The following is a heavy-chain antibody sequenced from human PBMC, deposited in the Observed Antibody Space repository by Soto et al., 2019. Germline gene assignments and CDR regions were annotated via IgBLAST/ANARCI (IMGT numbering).Heavy chain of an antibody. CDR2: ISGSGGST. D-gene: IGHD3-3*01. CDR3: AKDGQYYDFWSGYRNYYYYGMDV. V-gene: IGHV3-23*01. Sequence: GGSLRLSCAGSGFTFSSYAMSWVRQAPGKGLEWVSAISGSGGSTYYADSVKGRFTISRDNSKNTLYLQMNSLRAEDTAVYYCAKDGQYYDFWSGYRNYYYYGMDVWGQGTTVTVSS. J-gene: IGHJ6*02. CDR1: GFTFSSYA.